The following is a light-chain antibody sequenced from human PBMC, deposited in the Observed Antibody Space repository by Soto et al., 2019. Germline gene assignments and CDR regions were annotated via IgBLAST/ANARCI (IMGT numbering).Light chain of an antibody. CDR3: QVWDSGSAHVV. J-gene: IGLJ2*01. CDR1: NIGSKG. Sequence: SYELTQPPSVSVAPGKTASISCGGNNIGSKGVHWYQQKPGQAPVLVIYSDTDLPPVIPERCSGSNSANLATLTIGRVEAGDEADYYCQVWDSGSAHVVFGGGTKLTVL. V-gene: IGLV3-21*04. CDR2: SDT.